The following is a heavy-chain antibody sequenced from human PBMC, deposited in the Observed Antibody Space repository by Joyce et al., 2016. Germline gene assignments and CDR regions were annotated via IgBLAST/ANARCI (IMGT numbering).Heavy chain of an antibody. Sequence: QVQLVQSGAEVKKPGSSVTVSCKASGGTFSSYAISWVRQAPGQGLEWRGGIIPIFGTTNYAQKFQGRVTITADKSTSTAYMELSGLRSEDTAVYYCARGRGIPIFGVVRGWFDPWGQGTLVTVSS. CDR3: ARGRGIPIFGVVRGWFDP. CDR1: GGTFSSYA. CDR2: IIPIFGTT. J-gene: IGHJ5*02. D-gene: IGHD3-3*01. V-gene: IGHV1-69*06.